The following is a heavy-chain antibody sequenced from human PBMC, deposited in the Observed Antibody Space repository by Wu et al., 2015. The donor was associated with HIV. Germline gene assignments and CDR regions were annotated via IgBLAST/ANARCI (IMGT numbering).Heavy chain of an antibody. CDR3: ARDARRYGSGVAGH. Sequence: PGASVKVSCKASGYTFTGYYIHWVRQAPGQGLEWMGRINPDNGGTNYAQKFQGRVTMTRDTSISTVYMELNRLTSDDTAVYLCARDARRYGSGVAGHWGQGTLVTVSS. D-gene: IGHD3-10*01. V-gene: IGHV1-2*06. CDR2: INPDNGGT. CDR1: GYTFTGYY. J-gene: IGHJ4*02.